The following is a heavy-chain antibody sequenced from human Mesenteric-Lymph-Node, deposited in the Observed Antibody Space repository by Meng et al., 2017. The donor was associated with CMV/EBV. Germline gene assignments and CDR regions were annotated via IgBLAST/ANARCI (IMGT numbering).Heavy chain of an antibody. Sequence: GGSLRLSCAASGFSFSTYWMHWVRLTPGRGLVWVSRINTDESTTTYADSVKGRFTISRDNSKNTLYLQMNSLRAEDTAVYYCARSPGGFGEWGDYFDYWGQGTLVTVSS. CDR2: INTDESTT. CDR1: GFSFSTYW. D-gene: IGHD3-10*01. CDR3: ARSPGGFGEWGDYFDY. V-gene: IGHV3-74*01. J-gene: IGHJ4*02.